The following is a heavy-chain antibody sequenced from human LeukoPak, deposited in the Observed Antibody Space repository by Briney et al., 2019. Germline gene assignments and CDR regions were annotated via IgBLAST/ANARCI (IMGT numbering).Heavy chain of an antibody. CDR2: FGVGGSNT. D-gene: IGHD3-22*01. CDR3: AKDGGGYYDSRGYPL. V-gene: IGHV3-23*01. J-gene: IGHJ1*01. Sequence: GGSLRLSCAASGFTVSSNYMSWVRQAPGKGLEWVSTFGVGGSNTYYADSVKGRFTISRDNSKNTLYLQMNSLRAEDTAVYYCAKDGGGYYDSRGYPLWGQGTLVTISS. CDR1: GFTVSSNY.